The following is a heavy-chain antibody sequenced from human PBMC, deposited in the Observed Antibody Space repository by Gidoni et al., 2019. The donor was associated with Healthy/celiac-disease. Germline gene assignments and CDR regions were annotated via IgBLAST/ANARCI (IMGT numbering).Heavy chain of an antibody. J-gene: IGHJ4*02. CDR1: GYTFTSYA. V-gene: IGHV1-3*01. D-gene: IGHD2-2*01. CDR3: ARGRYCSSTSCYVPND. CDR2: INAGNGNT. Sequence: QVQLVQSGAEVKKPGASVKVSCKASGYTFTSYAMHWVRQAPGQRLEWMGWINAGNGNTKYSQKFQGRVTITRDTSASTAYMELSSLRSEDTAVYYCARGRYCSSTSCYVPNDWGQGTLVTVSS.